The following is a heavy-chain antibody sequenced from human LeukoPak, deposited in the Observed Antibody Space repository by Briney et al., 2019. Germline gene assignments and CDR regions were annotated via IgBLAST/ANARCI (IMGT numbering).Heavy chain of an antibody. J-gene: IGHJ4*02. V-gene: IGHV4-39*01. CDR2: IYYSGST. CDR1: GGSISSSSYY. Sequence: PSETLSLTCTVSGGSISSSSYYWGWIRQPPGKGLEWIGSIYYSGSTYYNPSLKSRVTISVDTSKNQFSLKLSSVTAADTAVYYCARRNAVRAHYYGSGSYSLSQTFDCRGQGTLVTVSS. CDR3: ARRNAVRAHYYGSGSYSLSQTFDC. D-gene: IGHD3-10*01.